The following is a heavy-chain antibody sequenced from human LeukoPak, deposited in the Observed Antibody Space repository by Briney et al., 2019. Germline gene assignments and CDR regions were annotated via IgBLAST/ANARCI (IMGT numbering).Heavy chain of an antibody. CDR3: AKCGVRGVMLSNFDY. CDR2: ISGSGGST. D-gene: IGHD3-10*01. Sequence: GGSLRLSCIASGFTFSDACMSWVRQAPGKGLEWVSAISGSGGSTYYADSVKGRFTISRDNSKNTLYLQMNSLRAEDTAVYYCAKCGVRGVMLSNFDYWGQGTLVTVSS. V-gene: IGHV3-23*01. CDR1: GFTFSDAC. J-gene: IGHJ4*02.